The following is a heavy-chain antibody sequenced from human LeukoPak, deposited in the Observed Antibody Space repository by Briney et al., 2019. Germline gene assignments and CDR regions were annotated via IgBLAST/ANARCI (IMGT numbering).Heavy chain of an antibody. CDR2: IIPIFGTA. J-gene: IGHJ4*02. Sequence: ASVKVSCKASGGTFSSYAISWVRQAPGQGLEWMGGIIPIFGTANYAQKFQGRVTITADGSTSTAYMELSSLRSEDTAVYYCASAASLGYSSGWYYFDYWGQGTLVTVSS. V-gene: IGHV1-69*13. D-gene: IGHD6-19*01. CDR3: ASAASLGYSSGWYYFDY. CDR1: GGTFSSYA.